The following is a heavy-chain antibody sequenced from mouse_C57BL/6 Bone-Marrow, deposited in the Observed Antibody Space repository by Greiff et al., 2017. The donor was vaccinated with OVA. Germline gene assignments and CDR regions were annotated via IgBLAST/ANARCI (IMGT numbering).Heavy chain of an antibody. D-gene: IGHD2-4*01. V-gene: IGHV1-64*01. Sequence: QVQLQQPGAELVKPGASVKLSCKASGYTFTSYWMHWVKQRPGQGLEWIGMIHPNSGSTNYNEKFKSQATLTVDKSSSTAYMQLSSLTSEDSAVYYCAREGLGYDYDGVWFAYWGQGTLVTVSA. CDR1: GYTFTSYW. CDR2: IHPNSGST. CDR3: AREGLGYDYDGVWFAY. J-gene: IGHJ3*01.